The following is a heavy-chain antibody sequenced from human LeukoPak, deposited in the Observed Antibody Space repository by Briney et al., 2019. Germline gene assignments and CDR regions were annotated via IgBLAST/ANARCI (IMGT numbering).Heavy chain of an antibody. Sequence: GASVKVSCKASGYTFTGYYMHWVRQAPGQGLEWMGWINPNSGCTNYAQKFQGRVTMTRDTSISTAYMELSSLRSEDTAVYYCARGQMTRKWWDIVVVVAANRFDYWGQGTLVTVSS. CDR1: GYTFTGYY. V-gene: IGHV1-2*02. D-gene: IGHD2-15*01. CDR3: ARGQMTRKWWDIVVVVAANRFDY. J-gene: IGHJ4*02. CDR2: INPNSGCT.